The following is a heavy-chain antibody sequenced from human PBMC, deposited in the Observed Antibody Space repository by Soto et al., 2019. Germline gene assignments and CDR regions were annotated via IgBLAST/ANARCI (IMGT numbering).Heavy chain of an antibody. CDR3: ARCRWAYYDSSGYCDAFDI. J-gene: IGHJ3*02. CDR1: GYSFTSYW. V-gene: IGHV5-10-1*01. CDR2: IDPSDSYT. D-gene: IGHD3-22*01. Sequence: PGESLKISCKGSGYSFTSYWISWVRQMPGKGLEWMGRIDPSDSYTNYSPSFQGHVTISADKSISTAYLQWSSLKASDTAMYYCARCRWAYYDSSGYCDAFDIWGQGTMVTV.